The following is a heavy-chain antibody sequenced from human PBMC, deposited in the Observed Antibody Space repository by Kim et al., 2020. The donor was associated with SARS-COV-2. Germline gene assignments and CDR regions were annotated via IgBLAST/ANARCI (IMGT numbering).Heavy chain of an antibody. CDR2: INPNSGGT. D-gene: IGHD3-22*01. V-gene: IGHV1-2*02. J-gene: IGHJ4*02. Sequence: ASVKVSCKASGYTFTGYYMHWVRQAPGQGLEWMGWINPNSGGTNYAQKFQGRVTMTRDTSISTAYMELSRLRSDDTAVYYCARDLHYYDSSGYYAGWGQGTLVTVSS. CDR3: ARDLHYYDSSGYYAG. CDR1: GYTFTGYY.